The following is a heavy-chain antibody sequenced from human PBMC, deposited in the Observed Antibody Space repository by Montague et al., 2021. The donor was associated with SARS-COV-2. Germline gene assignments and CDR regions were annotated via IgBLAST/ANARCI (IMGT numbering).Heavy chain of an antibody. CDR1: GGSVSKISSH. CDR3: AILYGSSFDY. V-gene: IGHV4-39*01. CDR2: FYYAGGT. D-gene: IGHD4-17*01. Sequence: SETLSLTCTVSGGSVSKISSHWGWIRQPPGKGLEYIGSFYYAGGTKYNPSLKSQATISVDTSNNQFSLKMNSVTAEDTAVYFCAILYGSSFDYWGQGTLVTVSS. J-gene: IGHJ4*02.